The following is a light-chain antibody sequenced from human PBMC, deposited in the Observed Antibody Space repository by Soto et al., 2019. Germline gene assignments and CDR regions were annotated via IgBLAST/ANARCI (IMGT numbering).Light chain of an antibody. Sequence: DIQVTQSPSSLSASVGDRVTISCQTSHDIGKFLYWHQPRPGKAPQLLTYDVFNLETGVPLRFSGGRSGTDFPLTLSRLQPADIATYHCQPFHNLPWTFGQGTQGGYQ. CDR3: QPFHNLPWT. CDR2: DVF. CDR1: HDIGKF. V-gene: IGKV1-33*01. J-gene: IGKJ1*01.